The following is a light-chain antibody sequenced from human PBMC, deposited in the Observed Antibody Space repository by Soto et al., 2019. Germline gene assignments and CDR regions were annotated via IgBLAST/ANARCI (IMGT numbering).Light chain of an antibody. CDR1: QSISSDY. V-gene: IGKV3-20*01. CDR2: GAS. CDR3: QQFGSPWT. Sequence: EIVLTQSPGTLSLSPGERATLSCRASQSISSDYLAWYQQKPGQAPRLLIYGASRRATGIPDRFSGSGSGTDLTLTISRLEPEDFAVYYCQQFGSPWTFGQGTKVEIK. J-gene: IGKJ1*01.